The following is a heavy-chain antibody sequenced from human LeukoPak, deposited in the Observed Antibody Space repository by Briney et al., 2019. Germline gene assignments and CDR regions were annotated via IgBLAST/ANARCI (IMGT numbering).Heavy chain of an antibody. J-gene: IGHJ6*02. CDR1: GYTFTSYY. CDR3: ARGSESFSYGPYYYYGMDV. D-gene: IGHD5-18*01. Sequence: ASVKVSCKASGYTFTSYYMHWVRQAPGQGLEWMGIINPSGGSTSYAQKFQGRVTMTRDTSTSTVYMELSSLRSEDTAVYYCARGSESFSYGPYYYYGMDVWGQGTTVTVSS. CDR2: INPSGGST. V-gene: IGHV1-46*01.